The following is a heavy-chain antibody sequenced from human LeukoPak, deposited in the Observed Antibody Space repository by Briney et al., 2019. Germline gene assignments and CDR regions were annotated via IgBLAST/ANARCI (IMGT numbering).Heavy chain of an antibody. CDR3: ARDAEGIDAFDI. Sequence: GSLRLSCAASGFTVSSNYMSWVRQAPGKGLEWVSVIYSGGSTYYADSVKGRFTISRDNSKNTLYFQMNSLRAEDTAVYYCARDAEGIDAFDIWGQGTMVTVSS. CDR1: GFTVSSNY. J-gene: IGHJ3*02. V-gene: IGHV3-66*01. CDR2: IYSGGST.